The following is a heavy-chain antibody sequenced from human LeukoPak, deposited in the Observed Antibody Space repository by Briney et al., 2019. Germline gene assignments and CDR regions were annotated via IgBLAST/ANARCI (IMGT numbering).Heavy chain of an antibody. Sequence: SETLSLTCTVSGGSISSSGYYWAWIRQPPGKGLEWVGYIYHSGNTYYNPSLQGRVTISLDRSKNQFSLKLDSVTAADTAVYYCATRTTAAGYFDYWGQGTLVTVSS. CDR3: ATRTTAAGYFDY. CDR2: IYHSGNT. D-gene: IGHD6-13*01. CDR1: GGSISSSGYY. V-gene: IGHV4-30-2*01. J-gene: IGHJ4*02.